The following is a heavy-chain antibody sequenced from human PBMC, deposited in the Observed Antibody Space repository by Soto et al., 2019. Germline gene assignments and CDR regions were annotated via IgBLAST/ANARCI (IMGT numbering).Heavy chain of an antibody. CDR2: ISGSGGST. J-gene: IGHJ4*02. Sequence: GGPLGLSCSASGFTLSSYAMSWVRQAPGKGLEWVSAISGSGGSTYYADSVKGRFTISRDNSKNTLFLQMNSLRAEDTAVYYSARDYYKYYDSSGYYRSPAYWGQGTLVTVSS. V-gene: IGHV3-23*01. D-gene: IGHD3-22*01. CDR3: ARDYYKYYDSSGYYRSPAY. CDR1: GFTLSSYA.